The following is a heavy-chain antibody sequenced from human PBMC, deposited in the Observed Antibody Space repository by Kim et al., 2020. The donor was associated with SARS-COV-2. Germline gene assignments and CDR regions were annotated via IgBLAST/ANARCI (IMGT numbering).Heavy chain of an antibody. J-gene: IGHJ6*03. CDR1: AFTFSDYG. CDR3: ARALNYYMDL. Sequence: GGSLRLSCAASAFTFSDYGMHWVRQAPGKGLEWVAVVYFDGSVKSYADSVKDRLTISRDNSKNTLYLQMNSLRAEDTAVCYFARALNYYMDLWGKVTTVTVSS. CDR2: VYFDGSVK. V-gene: IGHV3-33*01.